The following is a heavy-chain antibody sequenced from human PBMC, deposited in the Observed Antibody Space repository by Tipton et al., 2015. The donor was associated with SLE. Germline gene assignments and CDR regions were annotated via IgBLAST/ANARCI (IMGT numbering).Heavy chain of an antibody. CDR1: GFTFDDYA. Sequence: SLRLSCAASGFTFDDYAMHWVRQAPGKGLEWVSGISWNSGRISYADSVTGRFTISRDNAKNSLYLQMNSLRAEDTALYYCAKARQGLDYWGQGTLVTVSS. V-gene: IGHV3-9*01. CDR2: ISWNSGRI. CDR3: AKARQGLDY. J-gene: IGHJ4*02.